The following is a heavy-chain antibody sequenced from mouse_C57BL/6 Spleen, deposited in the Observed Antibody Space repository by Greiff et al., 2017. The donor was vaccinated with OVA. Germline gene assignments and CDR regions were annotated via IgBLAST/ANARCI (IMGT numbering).Heavy chain of an antibody. D-gene: IGHD2-5*01. CDR1: GFTFSSYG. J-gene: IGHJ2*01. Sequence: VQLKESGGDLVKPGGSLKLSCAASGFTFSSYGMSWVRQTPDKRLEWVATISSGGSYTYYPDSVKGRFTISRDNAKNTLYLQMSSLKSEDTAMYYCATSYYSNYPHFDYWGQGTTLTVSS. CDR2: ISSGGSYT. CDR3: ATSYYSNYPHFDY. V-gene: IGHV5-6*01.